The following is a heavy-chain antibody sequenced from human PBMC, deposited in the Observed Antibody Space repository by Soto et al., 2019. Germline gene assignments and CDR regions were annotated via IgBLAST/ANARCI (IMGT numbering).Heavy chain of an antibody. V-gene: IGHV3-11*05. D-gene: IGHD6-19*01. CDR2: ISSSSSYT. Sequence: QVQLVESGGGLVKPGGSLRLSCAASGFTFSDYYMIWIRQAPGKGLKWVSYISSSSSYTNYADSEKGRFTISRDNAKNSLYLQMNSLRADDTAVYYCARVRALAADGMDVWGQGTTVTVSS. CDR3: ARVRALAADGMDV. J-gene: IGHJ6*02. CDR1: GFTFSDYY.